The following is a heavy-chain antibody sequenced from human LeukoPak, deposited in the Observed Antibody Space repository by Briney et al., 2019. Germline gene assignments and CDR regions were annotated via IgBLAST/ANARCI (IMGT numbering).Heavy chain of an antibody. CDR1: GYTLAELS. CDR2: FDPEDGET. J-gene: IGHJ4*02. V-gene: IGHV1-24*01. D-gene: IGHD5-18*01. Sequence: ASVKVSCKVSGYTLAELSMHCIRQAPGKGLEWMGGFDPEDGETIYAQKFQGRVTMTEDTSTDTAYMELSSLRSEDTAVYYCATVSGYSYGPFDYWGQGTLVTVSS. CDR3: ATVSGYSYGPFDY.